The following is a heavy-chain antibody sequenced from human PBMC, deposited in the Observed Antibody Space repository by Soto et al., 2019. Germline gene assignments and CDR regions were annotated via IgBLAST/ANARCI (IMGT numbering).Heavy chain of an antibody. CDR1: GFTFDDYA. V-gene: IGHV3-9*01. CDR2: ISWYSGSI. Sequence: EVQLVESGGGLVQPGRFLRLSCAASGFTFDDYAMHWVRQAPGKRLEWFSGISWYSGSIGYEDSVKGRFTISRDNAKNSRYLQMNSLRAEDTALYYCSNGWDRDGSPFDYWGQGTLVTVSS. CDR3: SNGWDRDGSPFDY. D-gene: IGHD1-26*01. J-gene: IGHJ4*02.